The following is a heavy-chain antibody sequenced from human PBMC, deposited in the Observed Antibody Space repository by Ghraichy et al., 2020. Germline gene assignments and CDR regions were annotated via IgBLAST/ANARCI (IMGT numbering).Heavy chain of an antibody. D-gene: IGHD6-19*01. J-gene: IGHJ6*02. CDR2: IKQDGTEE. CDR3: AKNIVVAGKILYYYYGMDV. Sequence: GGSLRLSCAASGFPFRGYGMTWVRQAPGKGLEWVASIKQDGTEEKYLDSMKGRFTISRDNPKNSLYLQMNSLRAEDTAVYYCAKNIVVAGKILYYYYGMDVWGQGTTVTVSS. V-gene: IGHV3-7*01. CDR1: GFPFRGYG.